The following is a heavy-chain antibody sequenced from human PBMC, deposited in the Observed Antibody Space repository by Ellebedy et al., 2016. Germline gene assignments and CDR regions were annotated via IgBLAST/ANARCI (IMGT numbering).Heavy chain of an antibody. CDR2: INHSGST. V-gene: IGHV4-34*01. D-gene: IGHD4-17*01. CDR3: ATPWDYGDFPDDY. CDR1: GGSFSGYY. Sequence: SETLSLXXAVYGGSFSGYYWSWIRQPPGKGLEWIGEINHSGSTNYNPSLKSRVTISVDTSKNQFSLKLSSVTATDTAVYYCATPWDYGDFPDDYWGQGTLVTVSS. J-gene: IGHJ4*02.